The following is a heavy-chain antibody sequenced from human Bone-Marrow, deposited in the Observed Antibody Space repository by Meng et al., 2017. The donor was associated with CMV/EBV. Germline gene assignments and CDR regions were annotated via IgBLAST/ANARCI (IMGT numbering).Heavy chain of an antibody. J-gene: IGHJ5*02. D-gene: IGHD6-6*01. CDR1: GGSISSSSYY. V-gene: IGHV4-39*07. CDR3: ARGEYSSSLRVPNWFDP. Sequence: SETLSLTCTVSGGSISSSSYYWGWIRQPPGKGLEWIGSIYYSGFTYYNPSLKSRVTIPVDTSKNQFSLKLSSVTAADTAVYYCARGEYSSSLRVPNWFDPWGQGTLVTVSS. CDR2: IYYSGFT.